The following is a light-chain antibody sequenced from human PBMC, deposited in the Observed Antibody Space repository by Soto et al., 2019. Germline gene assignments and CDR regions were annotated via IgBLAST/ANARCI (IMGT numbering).Light chain of an antibody. V-gene: IGLV2-23*01. Sequence: QSALTQPASVSGSPGQSITISCTGTSSDVGNYNLVSWYQQHPGKAPKLMIYEGSKRPSGVSNRFSGSKSGNTASLTISGLQAEDEADYYCFSYAGSSTLVFGGGTKLTVL. CDR1: SSDVGNYNL. CDR3: FSYAGSSTLV. J-gene: IGLJ2*01. CDR2: EGS.